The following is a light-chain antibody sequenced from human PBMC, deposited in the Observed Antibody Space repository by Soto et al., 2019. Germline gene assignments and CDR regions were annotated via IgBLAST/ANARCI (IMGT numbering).Light chain of an antibody. CDR1: QGVSGY. CDR2: ETF. Sequence: EIVLTQSPATLSLSPGERATLSCRASQGVSGYLAWYQQKPGQAPRLLVYETFNRAAGIPARFSGSGSGTDFTLTIGSLEPEDFAVYYCQQRSRWPPTFGQGTKVEIK. CDR3: QQRSRWPPT. J-gene: IGKJ1*01. V-gene: IGKV3-11*01.